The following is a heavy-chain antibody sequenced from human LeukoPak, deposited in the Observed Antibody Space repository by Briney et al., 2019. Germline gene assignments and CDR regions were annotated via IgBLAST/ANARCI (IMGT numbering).Heavy chain of an antibody. V-gene: IGHV3-30*04. CDR1: GFTFSSYA. D-gene: IGHD5-12*01. CDR3: ARDHGDIVATIMRVGYYYGMDV. Sequence: GGSLRLSCAPSGFTFSSYAMHWVRQAPGKGLEWVAVISYDGSNKYYADSVKGRFTISRDNSKNTLYLQMNSLRAEDTAVYYCARDHGDIVATIMRVGYYYGMDVWGQGTTVTVSS. CDR2: ISYDGSNK. J-gene: IGHJ6*02.